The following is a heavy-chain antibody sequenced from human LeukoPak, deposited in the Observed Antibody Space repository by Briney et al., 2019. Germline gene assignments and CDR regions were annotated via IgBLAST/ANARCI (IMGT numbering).Heavy chain of an antibody. CDR1: GFTFSSYW. D-gene: IGHD3-9*01. Sequence: SGGSLRLSCAASGFTFSSYWMHWVRQTPGKGLVWVSRINSDGSITNYADSVKGRFTISRDNAKNTVYLQMNSLRVEDSAVYYCARPPDILTGKNWFDPWGQGTLVTVSS. J-gene: IGHJ5*02. V-gene: IGHV3-74*01. CDR2: INSDGSIT. CDR3: ARPPDILTGKNWFDP.